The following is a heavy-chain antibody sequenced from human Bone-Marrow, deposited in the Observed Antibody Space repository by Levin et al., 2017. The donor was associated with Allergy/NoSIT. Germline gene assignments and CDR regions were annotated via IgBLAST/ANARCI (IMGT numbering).Heavy chain of an antibody. J-gene: IGHJ5*02. D-gene: IGHD3-16*01. CDR1: GYTFTSYD. Sequence: ASVKVSCKASGYTFTSYDINWVRQATGQGLEWMGWMNPNSGNTGYAQKFQGRVTMTRNTSISTAYMELSSLRSEDTAVYYCARPIGPWGSNWFDPWGQGTLVTVSS. V-gene: IGHV1-8*01. CDR3: ARPIGPWGSNWFDP. CDR2: MNPNSGNT.